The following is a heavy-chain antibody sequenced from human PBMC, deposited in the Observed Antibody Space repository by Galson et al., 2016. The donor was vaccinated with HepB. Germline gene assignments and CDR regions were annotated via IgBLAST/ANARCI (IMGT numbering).Heavy chain of an antibody. CDR2: IYNGGST. D-gene: IGHD2-15*01. CDR1: GFTVSNNY. J-gene: IGHJ5*02. V-gene: IGHV3-66*01. Sequence: SLRLSCAASGFTVSNNYMRWVRQAPGKGLEWVSLIYNGGSTNYADSVKGRFTISRDSSKNTLYLQMNSLRAEDTAVYYCARNRHCRGGSCYGAWGQGTLVTVSS. CDR3: ARNRHCRGGSCYGA.